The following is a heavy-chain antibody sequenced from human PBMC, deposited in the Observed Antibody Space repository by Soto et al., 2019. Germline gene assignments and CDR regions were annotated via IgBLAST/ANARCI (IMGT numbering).Heavy chain of an antibody. CDR2: ITSTSTYI. CDR1: GFTFSSYT. V-gene: IGHV3-21*01. CDR3: ARDGARDRGDKGFDY. J-gene: IGHJ4*02. Sequence: EVQLVESGGGLVRPGGSLRLPCAASGFTFSSYTMHWVRQAPGKGLEWVSSITSTSTYIYYTDSLKGRFTISRDNANNSLFLQMNNLGPGDTAVYYCARDGARDRGDKGFDYWGQGTVVTVSS. D-gene: IGHD2-21*02.